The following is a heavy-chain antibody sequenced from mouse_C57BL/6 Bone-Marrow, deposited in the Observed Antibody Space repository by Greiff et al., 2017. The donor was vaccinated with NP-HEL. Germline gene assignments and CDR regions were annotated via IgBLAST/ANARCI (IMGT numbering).Heavy chain of an antibody. CDR2: INPSSGYT. CDR3: ASGIYDGHFQDY. J-gene: IGHJ2*01. Sequence: VQLQQSGAELARPGASVKMSCKASGYTFTSYTMHWVKQRPGQGLEWIGYINPSSGYTKYNQKFKDKATLTADKSSSTAYMQLSSLTSEDSAVYYCASGIYDGHFQDYWGQGTTLTVSA. V-gene: IGHV1-4*01. CDR1: GYTFTSYT. D-gene: IGHD2-3*01.